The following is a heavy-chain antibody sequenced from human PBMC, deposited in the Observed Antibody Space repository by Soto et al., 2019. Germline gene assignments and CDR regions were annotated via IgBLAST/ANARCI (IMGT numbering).Heavy chain of an antibody. CDR3: AKDSSVWTLDY. CDR2: ISYDGSNK. V-gene: IGHV3-30*18. D-gene: IGHD6-19*01. Sequence: GSLRLSCASSGFTFSTYGMHWVRQAPGKGLEWVTFISYDGSNKYYADSVKGRFTISGDNSKNTLYLQLNSLRPEDTAVYYCAKDSSVWTLDYWGQGTLVTVSS. J-gene: IGHJ4*02. CDR1: GFTFSTYG.